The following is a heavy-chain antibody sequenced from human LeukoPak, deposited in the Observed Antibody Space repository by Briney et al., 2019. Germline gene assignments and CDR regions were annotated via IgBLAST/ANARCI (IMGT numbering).Heavy chain of an antibody. J-gene: IGHJ2*01. CDR2: IFTSARFETRGTT. CDR3: ARNGDGVTMFYWYFDL. V-gene: IGHV4-61*02. Sequence: SETLSLTCTVSGGSINSGSYYWSWVRQSAGKGLEWIGRIFTSARFETRGTTSYNPSLTSRVTISLDTSKNQFSLKLTSVTAADTAVYYCARNGDGVTMFYWYFDLWGRGTPVTVSS. D-gene: IGHD3-10*02. CDR1: GGSINSGSYY.